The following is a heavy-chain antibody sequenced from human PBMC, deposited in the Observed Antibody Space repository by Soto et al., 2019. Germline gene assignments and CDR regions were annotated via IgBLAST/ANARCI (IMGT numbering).Heavy chain of an antibody. CDR2: INSDGSST. J-gene: IGHJ4*02. Sequence: EVQLVESGGGLVQPGGSLRLSCAASGFTFSSYWMHWVRQAPGKGLVWVSRINSDGSSTSYADSVKGRFTISRANAKNTLYLQMNSLRAEDTAVYYCGGYYDSRNFDYWGQGTLVTVSS. D-gene: IGHD3-22*01. V-gene: IGHV3-74*01. CDR3: GGYYDSRNFDY. CDR1: GFTFSSYW.